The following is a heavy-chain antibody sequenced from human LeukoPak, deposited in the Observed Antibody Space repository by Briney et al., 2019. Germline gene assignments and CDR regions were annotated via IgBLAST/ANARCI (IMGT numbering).Heavy chain of an antibody. CDR1: GFSVSNYY. Sequence: PGGSLRLSCAGSGFSVSNYYMNRVRQAPGKGLEWVSLIRDSGETFYADSVKGRFTISRDNSKNTVYLQMNRLRVEDTAVYFCARDRAVTQVWVEFDSWGQGTLVTVSS. D-gene: IGHD3-16*01. CDR3: ARDRAVTQVWVEFDS. CDR2: IRDSGET. V-gene: IGHV3-66*03. J-gene: IGHJ5*01.